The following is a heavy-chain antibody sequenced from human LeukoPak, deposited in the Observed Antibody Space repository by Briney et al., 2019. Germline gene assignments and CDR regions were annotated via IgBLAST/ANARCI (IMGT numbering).Heavy chain of an antibody. Sequence: PGGSLRLSCAASGFTLSSYSMNWVRQAPGKGLEWVSYISSSSRTIYYADSVKGRFTIFRDNAKNSLFLQMNSLRAEDTALYYCARYGGNAFDVWGQGTMVTVSS. D-gene: IGHD4/OR15-4a*01. J-gene: IGHJ3*01. CDR3: ARYGGNAFDV. V-gene: IGHV3-48*01. CDR2: ISSSSRTI. CDR1: GFTLSSYS.